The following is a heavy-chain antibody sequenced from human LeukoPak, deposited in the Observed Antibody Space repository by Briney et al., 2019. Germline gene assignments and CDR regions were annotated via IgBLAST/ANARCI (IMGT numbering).Heavy chain of an antibody. Sequence: GGSLRLSCAASGFTFSSYSMNWVRQAPGKGLEWVSSISSSSSYIYYADSVKGRFTISRDNAKNSLYLQMNSLRAEDTAVYHCARENYGGNYHDAFDIWGQGTMVTVSS. J-gene: IGHJ3*02. CDR2: ISSSSSYI. CDR3: ARENYGGNYHDAFDI. CDR1: GFTFSSYS. V-gene: IGHV3-21*01. D-gene: IGHD4-23*01.